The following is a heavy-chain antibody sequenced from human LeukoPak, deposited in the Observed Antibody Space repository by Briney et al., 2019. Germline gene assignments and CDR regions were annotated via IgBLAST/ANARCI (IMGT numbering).Heavy chain of an antibody. CDR1: GFTFATYG. CDR2: IGGSGTRT. Sequence: GGSLRLSCSASGFTFATYGMNWVRQAPGKGLEWVSGIGGSGTRTYYADSVKGRFTISRDNSKNTLYLQMNSLRDEDTAVYYCAKDSHWILFDDWGQGTLVTVSS. D-gene: IGHD2-2*03. CDR3: AKDSHWILFDD. V-gene: IGHV3-23*01. J-gene: IGHJ4*02.